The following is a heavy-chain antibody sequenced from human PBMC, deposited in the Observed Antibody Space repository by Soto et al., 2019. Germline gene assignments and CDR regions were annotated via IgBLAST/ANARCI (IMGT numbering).Heavy chain of an antibody. V-gene: IGHV3-9*01. D-gene: IGHD3-3*01. Sequence: GGSLRLSCAASGFTFDDYAMHWVRQAPGKGLEWVSGISWNSGSIGYADSVKGRFTTSRDNAKNSLYLQMNSLRAEDTALYYCAKDWGDFGVVTNSIYFDYWGQGTLVTVSS. CDR1: GFTFDDYA. CDR2: ISWNSGSI. J-gene: IGHJ4*02. CDR3: AKDWGDFGVVTNSIYFDY.